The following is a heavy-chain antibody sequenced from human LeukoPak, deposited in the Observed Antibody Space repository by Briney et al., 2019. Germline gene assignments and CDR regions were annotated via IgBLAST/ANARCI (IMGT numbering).Heavy chain of an antibody. V-gene: IGHV3-11*01. J-gene: IGHJ4*02. CDR2: ISSSGSTK. Sequence: GGSLRLSCAASGFTFSDYYMFWIRQAPGKGLEWVSYISSSGSTKYYADSVKGRFTISRDNAKNSLYLQMNSLRAEDTAVYYCARESPDYWGQGTLVTVSS. CDR3: ARESPDY. CDR1: GFTFSDYY.